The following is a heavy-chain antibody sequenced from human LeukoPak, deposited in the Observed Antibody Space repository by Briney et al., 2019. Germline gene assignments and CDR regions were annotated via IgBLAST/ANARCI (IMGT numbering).Heavy chain of an antibody. CDR3: ATIRDTALRYWYFDL. V-gene: IGHV4-59*03. D-gene: IGHD5-18*01. CDR2: IYYSGST. CDR1: GDSISSYY. Sequence: SETLSLTCSVSGDSISSYYWSWIRQPPGKGLEWIGYIYYSGSTSYNPSPKSRVTMSVDTSKNQFSLKLSFVTAADTAVYYCATIRDTALRYWYFDLWGRGTLVIVSS. J-gene: IGHJ2*01.